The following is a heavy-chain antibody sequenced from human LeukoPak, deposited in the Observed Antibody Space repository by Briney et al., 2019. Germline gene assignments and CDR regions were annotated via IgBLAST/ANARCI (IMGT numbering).Heavy chain of an antibody. Sequence: KPSETLSLTCTVSGGSISSYYWSWIRQPPGKGLEWIGYIYYSGSTNYNPSLKSRVTISVDTSKNQFSLKLSSVTAADTAVYYCATSGSYPFDYWGQGTLVTVSS. CDR2: IYYSGST. CDR1: GGSISSYY. J-gene: IGHJ4*02. D-gene: IGHD1-26*01. CDR3: ATSGSYPFDY. V-gene: IGHV4-59*01.